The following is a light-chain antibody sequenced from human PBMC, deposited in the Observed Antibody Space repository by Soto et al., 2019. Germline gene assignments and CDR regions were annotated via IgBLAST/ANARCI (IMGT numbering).Light chain of an antibody. V-gene: IGKV3-20*01. J-gene: IGKJ1*01. Sequence: EIVLTQSPGTLSLSPGEGATLSCRASQSINSNYLAWYQQKPGQRLRVLIYGPSSRATVIPDRCSGSRSWTDFSLTTSSLEPDDFVVYFCQQYDNRSRTFGQGTKVEIK. CDR3: QQYDNRSRT. CDR2: GPS. CDR1: QSINSNY.